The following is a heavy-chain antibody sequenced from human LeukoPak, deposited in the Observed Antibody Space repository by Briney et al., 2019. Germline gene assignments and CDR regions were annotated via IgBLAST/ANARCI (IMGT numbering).Heavy chain of an antibody. V-gene: IGHV3-49*03. Sequence: GGSLRLSCTASGFTFNNYAMSWFRQAPGKGLEWVGFIRTETYGGTTEYAASVKGRVAISRDDSKSIAYLQMNSLKTEDTAVYYCTRDLALNIAAAEYWGQGTQVTVSS. CDR2: IRTETYGGTT. D-gene: IGHD6-13*01. CDR3: TRDLALNIAAAEY. J-gene: IGHJ4*02. CDR1: GFTFNNYA.